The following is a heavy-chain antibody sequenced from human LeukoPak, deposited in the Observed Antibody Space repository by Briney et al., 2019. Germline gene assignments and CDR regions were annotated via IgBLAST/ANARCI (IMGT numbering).Heavy chain of an antibody. CDR3: ATPPGYWGLAPFDF. Sequence: GGSLRLSCAASGFTFSFTNAWMNWVRQAPGKGLEWVGHIKSKSEGETTDFAAPVKGRFTISRDDSKNTVYLQMNSLKTEDTAVYYCATPPGYWGLAPFDFWGQGTVVTVSS. J-gene: IGHJ4*02. CDR1: GFTFSFTNAW. D-gene: IGHD7-27*01. CDR2: IKSKSEGETT. V-gene: IGHV3-15*01.